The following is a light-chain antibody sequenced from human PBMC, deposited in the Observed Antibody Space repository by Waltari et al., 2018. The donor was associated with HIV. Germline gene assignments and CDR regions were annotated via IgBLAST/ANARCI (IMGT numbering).Light chain of an antibody. CDR3: SSFAGASTYV. Sequence: QSALTQPRSVSGSPGQSITISCTGTGRDVGGYNYVSWHQQRPGGSPKLIIYSVNERPSGVPARFSGAKSGNTASLTVSGLQPEDEADYYCSSFAGASTYVFGTGTAVTVL. CDR2: SVN. CDR1: GRDVGGYNY. J-gene: IGLJ1*01. V-gene: IGLV2-11*01.